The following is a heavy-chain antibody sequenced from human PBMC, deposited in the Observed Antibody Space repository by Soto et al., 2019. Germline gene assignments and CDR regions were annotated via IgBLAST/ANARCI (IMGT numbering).Heavy chain of an antibody. Sequence: ASVKVSCTVSGYTLTELSMHWVRQAPGKGLEWMGGFDPEDGETIYAQKFQGRVTMTEDTSTDTAYMELSSLRSEDTAVYYCATTDFDWEKALPYWGQGTLVTVSS. CDR3: ATTDFDWEKALPY. V-gene: IGHV1-24*01. CDR2: FDPEDGET. J-gene: IGHJ4*02. D-gene: IGHD3-9*01. CDR1: GYTLTELS.